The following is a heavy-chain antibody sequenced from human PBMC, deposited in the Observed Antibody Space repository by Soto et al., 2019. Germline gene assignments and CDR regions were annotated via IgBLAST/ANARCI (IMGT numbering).Heavy chain of an antibody. V-gene: IGHV3-7*01. Sequence: GGSLRLSCAASGFTFSSYWMSWVRQAPGKGLEWVANIKQDGSEKYYMDSVKGRFTISRDNAKNSLYLQMNSLRAEDTAVYFCVRGGGGGLFEYWGQGALVTVSS. CDR3: VRGGGGGLFEY. CDR1: GFTFSSYW. CDR2: IKQDGSEK. J-gene: IGHJ4*02. D-gene: IGHD2-21*01.